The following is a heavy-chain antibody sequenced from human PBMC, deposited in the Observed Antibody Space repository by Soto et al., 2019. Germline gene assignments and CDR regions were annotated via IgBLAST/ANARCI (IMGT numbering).Heavy chain of an antibody. Sequence: GGSLRLSCAASGFTLSSYSMHWVRQAPGKGLEWVALISYDGNKKFYEDSVKGRFNISRGTSRNMLYLQMNSLRAEDTAVYYCARSVAVAALDSWGHGTLVTVSS. D-gene: IGHD6-19*01. CDR2: ISYDGNKK. CDR1: GFTLSSYS. CDR3: ARSVAVAALDS. V-gene: IGHV3-30-3*01. J-gene: IGHJ5*01.